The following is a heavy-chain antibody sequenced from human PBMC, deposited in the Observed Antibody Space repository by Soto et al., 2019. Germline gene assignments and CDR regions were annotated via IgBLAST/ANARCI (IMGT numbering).Heavy chain of an antibody. CDR3: ARGVDYDYVWGSYRFDY. J-gene: IGHJ4*02. CDR2: ISYDGSNK. CDR1: GFTFSSYA. Sequence: QVQLVESGGGVVQPGRSLRLSCAASGFTFSSYAMHWVRQAPGKGLEWVAVISYDGSNKYYADSVKGRFTISRDNSKNTLYLQMNSLRAEDTAVYYCARGVDYDYVWGSYRFDYWGQGTLVTVSS. D-gene: IGHD3-16*02. V-gene: IGHV3-30-3*01.